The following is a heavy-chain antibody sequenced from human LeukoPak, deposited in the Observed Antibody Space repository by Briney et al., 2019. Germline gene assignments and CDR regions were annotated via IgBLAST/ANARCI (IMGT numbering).Heavy chain of an antibody. V-gene: IGHV3-21*01. CDR2: ISRSSSYI. J-gene: IGHJ3*02. Sequence: GGSLRLSCAASGFTFSSYSMNWVRQAPGKGLEWVSSISRSSSYIYYADSVKGRFTNSRDNAKNSLYLQMNSLRAEDTAVYYCARDRAYYYDSSAEGAFDIWGQGTMVTVSS. CDR3: ARDRAYYYDSSAEGAFDI. CDR1: GFTFSSYS. D-gene: IGHD3-22*01.